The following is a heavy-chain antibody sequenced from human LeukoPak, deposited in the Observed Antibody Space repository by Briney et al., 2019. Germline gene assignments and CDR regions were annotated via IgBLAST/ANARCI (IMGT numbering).Heavy chain of an antibody. J-gene: IGHJ4*02. V-gene: IGHV3-74*01. CDR1: GFTRSNSR. D-gene: IGHD5-18*01. Sequence: GGSLRLSCEASGFTRSNSRMHWVRQAPGKGLAWVSRTNGDGSDTSYADSVKGRFTISRDSATNTLYLQMNSLRAEDTAIYYCVRDGEYSHGIDFDYWGQGTLVTVSP. CDR3: VRDGEYSHGIDFDY. CDR2: TNGDGSDT.